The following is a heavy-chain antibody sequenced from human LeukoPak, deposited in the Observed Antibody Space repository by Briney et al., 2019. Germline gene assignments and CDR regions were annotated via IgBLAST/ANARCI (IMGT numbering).Heavy chain of an antibody. J-gene: IGHJ4*02. CDR3: ARELDYYDSSGLLGY. CDR2: ISYDGSNK. V-gene: IGHV3-30*04. Sequence: GGSLRLSCAASGFTFSSYAVHWVRQAPGKGLEWVAVISYDGSNKYYADSVKGRFTISRDNSKNTLYLQMNSLRAEDTAVYYCARELDYYDSSGLLGYWGQGTLVTVSS. D-gene: IGHD3-22*01. CDR1: GFTFSSYA.